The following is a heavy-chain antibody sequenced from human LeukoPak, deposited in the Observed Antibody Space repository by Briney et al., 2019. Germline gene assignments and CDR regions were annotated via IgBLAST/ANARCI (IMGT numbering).Heavy chain of an antibody. CDR3: ASRAPRYNYDRYLPIDY. CDR1: GGSFSSSSHF. D-gene: IGHD3-22*01. Sequence: SETLSLTCTVSGGSFSSSSHFWGWLRQPPGRGLEWIGSIRNSGNTYYSPSLKSRVTISVDTSKNQFSLKLSSVTAADTAVYYCASRAPRYNYDRYLPIDYWGQGTLVTVSS. J-gene: IGHJ4*02. CDR2: IRNSGNT. V-gene: IGHV4-39*07.